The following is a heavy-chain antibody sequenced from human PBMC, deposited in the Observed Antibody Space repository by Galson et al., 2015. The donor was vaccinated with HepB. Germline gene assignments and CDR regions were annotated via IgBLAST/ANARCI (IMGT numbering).Heavy chain of an antibody. CDR1: GFTFSSYG. CDR2: IWYDGSNK. CDR3: ARDGYSSSYGGAFDI. Sequence: SLRLSCAASGFTFSSYGMHWVRQAPGKGLEWVAVIWYDGSNKYYADSVKGRFTISRDNSKNTLYLQMNSLRAEDTAVYYCARDGYSSSYGGAFDIWGQGTMVTVSS. V-gene: IGHV3-33*01. D-gene: IGHD6-13*01. J-gene: IGHJ3*02.